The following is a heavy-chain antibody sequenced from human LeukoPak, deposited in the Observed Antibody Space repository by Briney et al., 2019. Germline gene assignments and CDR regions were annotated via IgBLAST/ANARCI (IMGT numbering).Heavy chain of an antibody. Sequence: ASVKVSCKASGGTFSSYAISWVRQAPGQGLEWMGGIIPIFGTANYAQKFQGRVTITADESTSTAYMELSSLRSEDTAVYYCATGGVFRALTGYHPGYWGQGTLVTVSS. CDR1: GGTFSSYA. CDR2: IIPIFGTA. D-gene: IGHD3-9*01. CDR3: ATGGVFRALTGYHPGY. J-gene: IGHJ4*02. V-gene: IGHV1-69*13.